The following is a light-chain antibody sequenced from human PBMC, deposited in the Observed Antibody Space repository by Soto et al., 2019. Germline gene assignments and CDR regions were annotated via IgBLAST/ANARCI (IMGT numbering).Light chain of an antibody. CDR1: QSVSSN. J-gene: IGKJ1*01. CDR2: GAS. Sequence: EIVMTQSPSTLSVSPGERATLSCRASQSVSSNLAWYQQKPGQAPRLLIYGASTRATGIPARFSGSGSGTEFTLTISSLQPEDFAVYYCQQYYNWPRTFGQGTKVDI. CDR3: QQYYNWPRT. V-gene: IGKV3-15*01.